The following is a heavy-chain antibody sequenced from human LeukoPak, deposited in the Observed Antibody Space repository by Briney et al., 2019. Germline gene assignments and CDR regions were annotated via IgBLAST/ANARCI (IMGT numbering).Heavy chain of an antibody. CDR1: GFTFSGAW. Sequence: PGGSLRLSCKASGFTFSGAWMTWVRQAPGKGLEWVANIREDGTEKNYVDSVKGRFTISRDNAKNSLFLQMSNLRDDDTAIYYCARHVGISFWGQGTLVTVSS. J-gene: IGHJ4*02. CDR2: IREDGTEK. V-gene: IGHV3-7*01. CDR3: ARHVGISF. D-gene: IGHD7-27*01.